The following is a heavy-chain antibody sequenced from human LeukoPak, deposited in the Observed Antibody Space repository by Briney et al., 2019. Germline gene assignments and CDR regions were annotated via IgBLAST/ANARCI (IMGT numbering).Heavy chain of an antibody. Sequence: LETLSLTCTVSNGSVSSDDDYWGWIRQPPGKGLEWIATIYYTGSTYHNPSLRSRLAISVDTSKNRFSLKLSSVTAADTAVYYCARAGILTGYYSWFDPWGQGTLVTVSS. J-gene: IGHJ5*02. CDR1: NGSVSSDDDY. V-gene: IGHV4-39*07. D-gene: IGHD3-9*01. CDR2: IYYTGST. CDR3: ARAGILTGYYSWFDP.